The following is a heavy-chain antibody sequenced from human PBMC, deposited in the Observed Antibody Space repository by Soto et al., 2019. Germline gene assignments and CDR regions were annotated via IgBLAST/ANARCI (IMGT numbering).Heavy chain of an antibody. Sequence: SETLSLTCSVSGVSISTYYWNWVRHPAGKGLEWIGRIYASGSANYNPSLKSRVVMSVDTSKNQFSLNMTSVTAADTAMYYCVRSAIPTGGWFKPWGQGRLVTVSS. J-gene: IGHJ5*02. V-gene: IGHV4-4*07. CDR3: VRSAIPTGGWFKP. D-gene: IGHD2-21*01. CDR1: GVSISTYY. CDR2: IYASGSA.